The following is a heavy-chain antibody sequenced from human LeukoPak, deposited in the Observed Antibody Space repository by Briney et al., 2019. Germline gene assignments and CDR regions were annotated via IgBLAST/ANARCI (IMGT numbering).Heavy chain of an antibody. J-gene: IGHJ4*02. Sequence: ASVKVSCKASGYTFTSYAMHWVRQAPGQRLEWMGWINAGNGDTKYSQKFQGRVTITRDTSASTAYMGLSSLRSEDTAVYYCASPWSGYSYGYPYWGQGTLVTVSS. CDR3: ASPWSGYSYGYPY. CDR2: INAGNGDT. D-gene: IGHD5-18*01. CDR1: GYTFTSYA. V-gene: IGHV1-3*01.